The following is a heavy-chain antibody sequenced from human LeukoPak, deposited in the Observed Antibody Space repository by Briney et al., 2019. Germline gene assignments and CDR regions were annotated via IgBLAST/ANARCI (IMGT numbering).Heavy chain of an antibody. Sequence: GGSLRLSCAASGVTVSNNYMNWVRQAPGKGLEWVSHIYSGGSTYYADSVKGRFTISRDNSKNTLYLQMNSLRAEDTAVYYCARDPPAVAANTYGWGQGTLVTVSS. CDR3: ARDPPAVAANTYG. D-gene: IGHD6-6*01. V-gene: IGHV3-66*01. CDR2: IYSGGST. CDR1: GVTVSNNY. J-gene: IGHJ4*02.